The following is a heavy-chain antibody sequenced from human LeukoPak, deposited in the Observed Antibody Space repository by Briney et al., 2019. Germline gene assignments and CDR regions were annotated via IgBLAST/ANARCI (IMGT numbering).Heavy chain of an antibody. CDR3: ARRSCTNGATCHLHYGMDV. Sequence: GGSLRLSCAASGFTFSTYTMHWVRQAPGKGPEFVSAITGDGGSTYYGNSVKGRFTISRDNSENTLYLQMGSLSSEDMAVYYCARRSCTNGATCHLHYGMDVWGQGTTVTVSS. V-gene: IGHV3-64*01. D-gene: IGHD2-8*01. J-gene: IGHJ6*02. CDR1: GFTFSTYT. CDR2: ITGDGGST.